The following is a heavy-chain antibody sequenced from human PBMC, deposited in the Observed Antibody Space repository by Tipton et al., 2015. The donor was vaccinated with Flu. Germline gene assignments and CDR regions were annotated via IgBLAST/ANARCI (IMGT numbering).Heavy chain of an antibody. CDR2: IYYSGST. D-gene: IGHD3/OR15-3a*01. CDR3: ARFRVSEGLIDY. J-gene: IGHJ4*02. Sequence: TLSLTCTVSGGSISSGGYYWSWIRQHPGKGLEWIGYIYYSGSTYYNPSLKSRVTISVDTSKNQFSLKLSSVTAADTAVYYCARFRVSEGLIDYWGQGTLVTVSS. CDR1: GGSISSGGYY. V-gene: IGHV4-31*03.